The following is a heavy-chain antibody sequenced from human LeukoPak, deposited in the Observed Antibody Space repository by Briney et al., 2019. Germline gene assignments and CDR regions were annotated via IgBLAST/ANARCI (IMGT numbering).Heavy chain of an antibody. J-gene: IGHJ4*02. CDR3: ARHKNTGSGKGPIDY. D-gene: IGHD3-10*01. CDR2: IYYSGST. CDR1: GGSIRSSTYY. V-gene: IGHV4-39*01. Sequence: SETLSLTCTVSGGSIRSSTYYWGWIRQPPGKGLEWIGTIYYSGSTYYNPSLKSRVTISVDTSKNQFSLKLSSVTAADTALYYCARHKNTGSGKGPIDYWGQGTLVTVSS.